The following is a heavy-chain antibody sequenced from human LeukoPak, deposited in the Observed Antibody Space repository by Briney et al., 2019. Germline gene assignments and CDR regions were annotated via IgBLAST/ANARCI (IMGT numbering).Heavy chain of an antibody. D-gene: IGHD2-2*01. V-gene: IGHV3-23*01. CDR2: ISSSGGST. CDR1: GFTFSSYA. CDR3: AKVLGPAAAIRGGYFDY. Sequence: GGSLRLSCAASGFTFSSYAMSWVRQAPGKGLEWVSAISSSGGSTYYADSVKGRFTISRDNSKNTLYLQMNSPRAEDTAVYYCAKVLGPAAAIRGGYFDYWGQGTLVTVSS. J-gene: IGHJ4*02.